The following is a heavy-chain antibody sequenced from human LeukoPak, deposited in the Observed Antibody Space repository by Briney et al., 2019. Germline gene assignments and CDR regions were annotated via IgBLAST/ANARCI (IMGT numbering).Heavy chain of an antibody. V-gene: IGHV1-18*01. CDR1: GYTFTSYG. Sequence: ASVKVSCKASGYTFTSYGINWVRQAPGQGPEWMGWISAYNGNTKYAQNLQGRVTMTTDTSTSTAYMELRSLRSDDTAVYYCAGDKRGYIDGQDAFDIWGQGTMVTVSS. CDR3: AGDKRGYIDGQDAFDI. CDR2: ISAYNGNT. D-gene: IGHD5-24*01. J-gene: IGHJ3*02.